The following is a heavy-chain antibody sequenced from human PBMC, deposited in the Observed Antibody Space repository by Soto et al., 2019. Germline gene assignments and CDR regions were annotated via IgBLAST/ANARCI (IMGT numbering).Heavy chain of an antibody. J-gene: IGHJ5*02. CDR3: ARYYFDNSGYSNWFDP. V-gene: IGHV4-31*03. CDR2: MHYSGIA. Sequence: QVQLQESGPGLVKPSQTLSLTCTVSGGSISSGAYYWSWIRQHSEKGLEWIGYMHYSGIAYYNPSHTIRVTIQVDTSKNQFSLKLSSVTAADTAVYYCARYYFDNSGYSNWFDPWGRGTLVTVSS. CDR1: GGSISSGAYY. D-gene: IGHD3-22*01.